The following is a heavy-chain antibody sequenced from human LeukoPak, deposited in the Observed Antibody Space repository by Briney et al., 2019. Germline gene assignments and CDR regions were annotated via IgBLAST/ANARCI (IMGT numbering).Heavy chain of an antibody. V-gene: IGHV3-30-3*01. CDR2: ISYDGSNK. CDR1: GFTFSNYV. CDR3: TTSYSGNSWYDWFGP. Sequence: GGSLRLSCAASGFTFSNYVIHWVRQAPGKGLEWVAVISYDGSNKYYADSVKGRFTISRDNSKNTLYLQMNSLKTEDTALYFCTTSYSGNSWYDWFGPWGQGTLVTVSS. J-gene: IGHJ5*02. D-gene: IGHD6-13*01.